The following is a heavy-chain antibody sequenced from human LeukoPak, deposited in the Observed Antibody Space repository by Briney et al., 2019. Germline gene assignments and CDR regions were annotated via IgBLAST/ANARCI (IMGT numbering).Heavy chain of an antibody. J-gene: IGHJ1*01. CDR2: IYRFGNT. CDR1: GDSISSDY. Sequence: SETLSITCTVSGDSISSDYWSWIRQPPGKGLEWIGYIYRFGNTDYNPSLMRRVAISLDTSKKQLSLNLTSVTAADTAVYYCAGRGQRYFRDWGQGTLVTVSS. CDR3: AGRGQRYFRD. V-gene: IGHV4-4*08.